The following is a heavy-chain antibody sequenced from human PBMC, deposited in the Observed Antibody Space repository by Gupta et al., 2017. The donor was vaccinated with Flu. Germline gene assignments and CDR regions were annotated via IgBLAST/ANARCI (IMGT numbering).Heavy chain of an antibody. Sequence: LEWIGEINHSGSTNYNPSLKSRVTISVDTSKNQFSLKLSSVTAADTAVYYCARYCSGGSCYSGFSFHYGMDVWGQGTTVTVSS. D-gene: IGHD2-15*01. J-gene: IGHJ6*02. CDR3: ARYCSGGSCYSGFSFHYGMDV. V-gene: IGHV4-34*01. CDR2: INHSGST.